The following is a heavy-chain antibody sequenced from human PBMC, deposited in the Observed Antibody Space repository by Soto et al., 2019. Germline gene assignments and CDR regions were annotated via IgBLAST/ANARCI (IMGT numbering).Heavy chain of an antibody. D-gene: IGHD6-19*01. V-gene: IGHV3-48*02. CDR1: GFTFSSYS. CDR2: ISSSSSTI. CDR3: ARERYSSGLTWFDP. Sequence: EVQLVESGGGLVQPGGSLRLSCAASGFTFSSYSMNWVRQAPGKGLEWVSYISSSSSTIYYADSVKGRFTISRDNAKNSLYLQMNGLRDEDTAVYYWARERYSSGLTWFDPWGQGTLVTVSS. J-gene: IGHJ5*02.